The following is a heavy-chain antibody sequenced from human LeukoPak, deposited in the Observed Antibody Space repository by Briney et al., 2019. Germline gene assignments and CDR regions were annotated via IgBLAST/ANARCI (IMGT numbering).Heavy chain of an antibody. Sequence: SETLSLTCTVSGGSISSGSYYWSWIRQPAGKGLEWIGRIYTSGSTKYNPSLKSRVTISVDTSKNQFSLKLSSVTAADTAVYYCARTTEGGYTYDYFYYYYMDVWGEGTTVTISS. CDR3: ARTTEGGYTYDYFYYYYMDV. J-gene: IGHJ6*03. D-gene: IGHD5-18*01. CDR1: GGSISSGSYY. CDR2: IYTSGST. V-gene: IGHV4-61*02.